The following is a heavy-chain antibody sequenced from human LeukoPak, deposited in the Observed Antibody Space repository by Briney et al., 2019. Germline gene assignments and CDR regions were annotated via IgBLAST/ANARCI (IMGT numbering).Heavy chain of an antibody. CDR2: IYHSGST. Sequence: PSETLSLTCTVSGGSISSRSYYWGWIRQPPGKGLEWIGSIYHSGSTYYNPSLKSRVTISVDTSKNQFSLKLSSVTAADTAVYYCARGYGGYDYVWGSYRNDAFDIWGQGTMVTVSS. D-gene: IGHD3-16*02. CDR3: ARGYGGYDYVWGSYRNDAFDI. CDR1: GGSISSRSYY. J-gene: IGHJ3*02. V-gene: IGHV4-39*07.